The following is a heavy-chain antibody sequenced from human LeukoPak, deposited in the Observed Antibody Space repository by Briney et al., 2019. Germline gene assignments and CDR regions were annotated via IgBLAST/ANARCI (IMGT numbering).Heavy chain of an antibody. J-gene: IGHJ4*02. Sequence: GGSLRLSCAASGFTFDDYAMHWARQAPGKGLEWVSGISWNSASTAYADSVKGRFTISRDNAKNSLYLQMNSLRPGDTALYFCATRSGSFAFDYWGQGTLVTVPS. CDR1: GFTFDDYA. CDR3: ATRSGSFAFDY. CDR2: ISWNSAST. V-gene: IGHV3-9*01. D-gene: IGHD3-10*01.